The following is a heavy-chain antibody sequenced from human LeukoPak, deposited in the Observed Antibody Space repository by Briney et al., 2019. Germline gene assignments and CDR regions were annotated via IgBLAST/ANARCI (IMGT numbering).Heavy chain of an antibody. CDR3: ARAPSVTTSTNFDS. Sequence: SETLSLTCAVYGGSFSGYLWSWIRQSPGKGLEWIGEITDSGSTNYNPSLESRVTMSVDTSKNHLFLKMTSVTAADTAVYYCARAPSVTTSTNFDSWGQGTLVTVSS. D-gene: IGHD4-17*01. V-gene: IGHV4-34*01. J-gene: IGHJ4*02. CDR2: ITDSGST. CDR1: GGSFSGYL.